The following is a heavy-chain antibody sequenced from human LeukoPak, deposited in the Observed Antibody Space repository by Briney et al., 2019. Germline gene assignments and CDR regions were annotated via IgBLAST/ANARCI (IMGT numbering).Heavy chain of an antibody. CDR3: ARDLRGNRGSLNY. Sequence: GRSLRLSCAASGFTFSSYGMHWVHQAPGKGLEWVAVIWYDGSNKYYADSVKGRFTISRDNSKNTLYLQMNSLRAEDTAVYYCARDLRGNRGSLNYWGQGTLVTVSS. CDR1: GFTFSSYG. V-gene: IGHV3-33*01. D-gene: IGHD1-26*01. CDR2: IWYDGSNK. J-gene: IGHJ4*02.